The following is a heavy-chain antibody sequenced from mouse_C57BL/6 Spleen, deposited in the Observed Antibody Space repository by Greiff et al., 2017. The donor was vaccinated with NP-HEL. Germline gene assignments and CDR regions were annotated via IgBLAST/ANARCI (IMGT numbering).Heavy chain of an antibody. CDR2: ISSGGGYI. V-gene: IGHV5-9-1*02. CDR3: TRTGANFDY. CDR1: GFTFTSYA. J-gene: IGHJ2*01. Sequence: EVQRVESGEGLVKPGESLKLSCAASGFTFTSYAMSWVRQTPEKRLEWVAYISSGGGYIYYADTVKGRFTISRDNARNTLYLQMSSLKSEDTAMYYCTRTGANFDYWGQGTTLTVSA. D-gene: IGHD4-1*01.